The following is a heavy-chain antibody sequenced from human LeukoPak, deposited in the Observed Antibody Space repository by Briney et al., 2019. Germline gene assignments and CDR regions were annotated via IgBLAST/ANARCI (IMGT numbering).Heavy chain of an antibody. J-gene: IGHJ4*02. CDR3: ARVVRWSDYFDY. D-gene: IGHD4-23*01. CDR1: GFSFSSYW. Sequence: TGGSLRLSCAASGFSFSSYWMRWVRQAPGKGVEWVAIIQQDGSVKYYVDSVKGRFTISRDNAKNSLYLQMNSLRVEDTAVYYCARVVRWSDYFDYWGQGTLVTVSS. CDR2: IQQDGSVK. V-gene: IGHV3-7*01.